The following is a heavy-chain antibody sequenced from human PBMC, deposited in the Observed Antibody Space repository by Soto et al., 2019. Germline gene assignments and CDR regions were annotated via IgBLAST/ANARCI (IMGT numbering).Heavy chain of an antibody. J-gene: IGHJ6*02. D-gene: IGHD3-9*01. V-gene: IGHV3-7*01. CDR2: IKQDGSEK. CDR1: GFTFSSYW. Sequence: GSLRLSCAASGFTFSSYWMSWVRQAPGKGLEWVANIKQDGSEKYYVDSVKGRFTISRDNAKNSLYLQMNSLRAEDTAVYYCARVLRYFDWPHYGMDVWGQGTTVTVSS. CDR3: ARVLRYFDWPHYGMDV.